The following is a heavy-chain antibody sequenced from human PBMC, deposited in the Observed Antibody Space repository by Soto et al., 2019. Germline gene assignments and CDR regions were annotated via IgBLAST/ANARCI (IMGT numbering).Heavy chain of an antibody. D-gene: IGHD1-1*01. Sequence: SETLSLTGSVSGGSFTSNNWLTWVRQPPGQGLEWIGEIYRTGSTNYNPSLKSRVTISLDKSENQFSLKVTSLTAADTAVYYCASRDPGTSVDYWGQGTLVTVSS. CDR3: ASRDPGTSVDY. V-gene: IGHV4-4*02. J-gene: IGHJ4*02. CDR1: GGSFTSNNW. CDR2: IYRTGST.